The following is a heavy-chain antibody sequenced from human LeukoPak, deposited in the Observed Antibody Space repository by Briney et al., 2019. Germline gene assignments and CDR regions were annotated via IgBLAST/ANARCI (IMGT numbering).Heavy chain of an antibody. J-gene: IGHJ4*02. CDR2: IIPILGVA. Sequence: SSETVPCKASGVTISSHAISWVRQAPGQGLEWMGRIIPILGVANHAQQFQGRLTITADKSTSTVFMELSSLGSEDTAVYYCARLIAVAGTLSFFDYWGQGILVTVSS. V-gene: IGHV1-69*04. CDR1: GVTISSHA. D-gene: IGHD6-19*01. CDR3: ARLIAVAGTLSFFDY.